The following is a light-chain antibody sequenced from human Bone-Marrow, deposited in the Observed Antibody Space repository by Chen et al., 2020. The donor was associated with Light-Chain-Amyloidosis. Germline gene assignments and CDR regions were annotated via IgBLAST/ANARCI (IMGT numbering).Light chain of an antibody. V-gene: IGKV3-20*01. CDR2: AIS. J-gene: IGKJ3*01. CDR1: QTVTSSS. Sequence: EIVLTQSPGTLSLSPGERATLSCGASQTVTSSSLAWFQQKPGQAPRLLMFAISSRATGIPDRFSGSGSGTDFTLTITRREPEDFAVYYCQQYATLPFTFGPGTKVDIK. CDR3: QQYATLPFT.